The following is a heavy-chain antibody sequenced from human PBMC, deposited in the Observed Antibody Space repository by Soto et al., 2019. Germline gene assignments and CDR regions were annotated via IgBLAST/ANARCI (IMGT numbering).Heavy chain of an antibody. CDR2: ISSNGGST. V-gene: IGHV3-64*01. CDR1: GFSFSSYA. J-gene: IGHJ4*02. Sequence: GGSLRLSCAASGFSFSSYAMHWVRQSPGKGLEYVSAISSNGGSTYYGNSVKGRFTISRDNSKNTLYLQMGSLRAEDMAVYYCARARVATEYYDYWGQGTLVTVSS. CDR3: ARARVATEYYDY. D-gene: IGHD2-15*01.